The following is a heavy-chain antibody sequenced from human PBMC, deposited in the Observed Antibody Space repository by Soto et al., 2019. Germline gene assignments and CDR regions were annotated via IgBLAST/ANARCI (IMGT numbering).Heavy chain of an antibody. Sequence: SETLSLTCTVSGGSISSGDYYWSWIRQPPGKGLEWIGYIYYSGSTYYNPSLKSRVTISVDTSENQFSLKLSSVTAADTAVYYCARDRIAAAGTYPDYWGQGTLVTVSS. V-gene: IGHV4-30-4*01. CDR1: GGSISSGDYY. J-gene: IGHJ4*02. CDR3: ARDRIAAAGTYPDY. CDR2: IYYSGST. D-gene: IGHD6-13*01.